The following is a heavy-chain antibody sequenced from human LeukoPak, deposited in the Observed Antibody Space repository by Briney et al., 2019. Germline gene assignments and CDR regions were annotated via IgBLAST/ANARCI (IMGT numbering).Heavy chain of an antibody. CDR2: IYTSGST. V-gene: IGHV4-4*07. CDR3: AREQQLVRGQVFTDY. CDR1: GGSISSYY. J-gene: IGHJ4*02. Sequence: SETLSLTCTVSGGSISSYYWSWIRQPAGKGLEWIGRIYTSGSTNYNPSLKSRVTMSVDTSKNQLSLKLSSVTAADTAVYYCAREQQLVRGQVFTDYWGQGTLVTVSS. D-gene: IGHD6-13*01.